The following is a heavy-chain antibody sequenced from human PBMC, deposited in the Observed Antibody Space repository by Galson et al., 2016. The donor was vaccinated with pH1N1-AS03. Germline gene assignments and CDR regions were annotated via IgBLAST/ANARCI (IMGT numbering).Heavy chain of an antibody. D-gene: IGHD1-7*01. CDR3: ARGIGITGSTPDF. CDR2: LGSAPSTT. J-gene: IGHJ4*02. CDR1: GFSDNDYY. Sequence: SLRLSCAGSGFSDNDYYMIWIRQAPGKGLEWVSYLGSAPSTTYYTDSVKGRFTISKDNAKNSLLLQMSSLRAEDTAMYYCARGIGITGSTPDFWGRGTFVTVSS. V-gene: IGHV3-11*01.